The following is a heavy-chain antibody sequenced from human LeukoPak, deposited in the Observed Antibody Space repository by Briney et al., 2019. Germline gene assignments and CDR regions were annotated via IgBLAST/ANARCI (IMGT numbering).Heavy chain of an antibody. Sequence: LRLSCAASGFTVSSNYMSWVRQAPGKGLEWIGYIYYSGSTYYNPSLKSRVTISVDTSKNQFSLKLSSVTAADTAVYYCARDRGILTGAEHHFDYWGQGTLVTVSS. CDR3: ARDRGILTGAEHHFDY. CDR2: IYYSGST. J-gene: IGHJ4*02. D-gene: IGHD3-9*01. CDR1: GFTVSSNY. V-gene: IGHV4-31*02.